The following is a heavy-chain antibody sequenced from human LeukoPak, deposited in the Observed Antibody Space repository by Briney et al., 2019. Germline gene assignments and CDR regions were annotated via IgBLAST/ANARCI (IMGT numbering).Heavy chain of an antibody. J-gene: IGHJ4*02. CDR2: IGTAGDT. D-gene: IGHD1-26*01. CDR3: VRQQTPHGNFDY. V-gene: IGHV3-13*01. Sequence: GGSLRLSCATSGFTFSNHAMHWVRQASGKGLEWVSAIGTAGDTFYPGSVKGRFTISRENAKNSLTLQMNSLRAEDTAVYYCVRQQTPHGNFDYWGQGTLVTVSS. CDR1: GFTFSNHA.